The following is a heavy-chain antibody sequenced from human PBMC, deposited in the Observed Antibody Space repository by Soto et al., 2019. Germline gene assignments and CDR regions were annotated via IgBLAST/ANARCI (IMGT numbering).Heavy chain of an antibody. CDR2: IYYSGST. CDR3: ARETTVPDY. Sequence: TRPVPGTVSGGSLSSSSYYGGWIRQPPGKGLEWIWTIYYSGSTYYNPSLKSRVTISVDTSKNQFSLKMSSVTAAYTAVYYCARETTVPDYGGQGTLGTVSA. CDR1: GGSLSSSSYY. J-gene: IGHJ4*02. D-gene: IGHD1-1*01. V-gene: IGHV4-39*01.